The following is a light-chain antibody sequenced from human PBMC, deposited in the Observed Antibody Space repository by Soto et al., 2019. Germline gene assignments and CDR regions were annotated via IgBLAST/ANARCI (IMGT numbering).Light chain of an antibody. Sequence: EIVMTQSPATLSVSPGERATLSCRASQSVSGNLAWYQQKPGQAPRLLIYGASTRATGIPARFSGSGSGTEFTLTISSLQTEDFAVYYCQQYNNWPRTFGQGTKVAIK. CDR3: QQYNNWPRT. J-gene: IGKJ1*01. V-gene: IGKV3-15*01. CDR1: QSVSGN. CDR2: GAS.